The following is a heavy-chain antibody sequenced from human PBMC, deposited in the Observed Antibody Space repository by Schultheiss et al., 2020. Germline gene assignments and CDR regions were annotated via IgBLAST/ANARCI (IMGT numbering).Heavy chain of an antibody. CDR3: ARDQGDYYDSSGYYHAFDI. D-gene: IGHD3-22*01. J-gene: IGHJ3*02. V-gene: IGHV4-59*12. CDR2: IYYSGST. Sequence: SETLSLTCTVSGGSISSYYWSWIRQPPGKGLEWIGYIYYSGSTNYNPSLKSRVTISVDTSKNQFSLKLSSVTAADTAVYYCARDQGDYYDSSGYYHAFDIWGQGTMVTVSS. CDR1: GGSISSYY.